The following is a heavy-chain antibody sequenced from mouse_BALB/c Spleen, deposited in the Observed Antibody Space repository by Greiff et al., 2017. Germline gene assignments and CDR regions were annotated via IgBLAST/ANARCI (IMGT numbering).Heavy chain of an antibody. CDR1: GFNIKDTY. V-gene: IGHV14-3*02. D-gene: IGHD2-4*01. Sequence: QLQQSGAELVKPGASVKLSCTASGFNIKDTYMHWVKQRPEQGLEWIGRIDPANGNTKYDPKFQGKATITADTSSNTAYLQLSSLTSEDTAVYYCARRGLRPYYAMDYWGQGTSVTVSS. CDR2: IDPANGNT. J-gene: IGHJ4*01. CDR3: ARRGLRPYYAMDY.